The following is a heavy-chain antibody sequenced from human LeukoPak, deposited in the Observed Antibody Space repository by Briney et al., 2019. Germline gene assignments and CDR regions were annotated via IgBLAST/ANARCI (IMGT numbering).Heavy chain of an antibody. V-gene: IGHV3-33*01. CDR2: IWYDGSNK. Sequence: QTGGSLRLSCAASGFTFSSYGMHWVRQAPGKGLEWVAVIWYDGSNKYYADSVKGRFTISRDNSKNTLYLQMNSLRAEDTAVYYCARDATGLGAFDIWGQGTMVTVSS. CDR1: GFTFSSYG. D-gene: IGHD2-15*01. J-gene: IGHJ3*02. CDR3: ARDATGLGAFDI.